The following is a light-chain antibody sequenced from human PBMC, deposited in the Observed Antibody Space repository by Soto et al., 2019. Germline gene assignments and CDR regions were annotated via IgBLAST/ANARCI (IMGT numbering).Light chain of an antibody. J-gene: IGKJ3*01. CDR3: QQYNNWPPIFT. Sequence: EIVMTQSPAPLSVSPGQRATLSCRASQSVSSNLAWYQQRPGQAPRLLIYGASTRAAGIPARFSGSGSGTGFTLTIRSLQSEDFAVYYCQQYNNWPPIFTFGPGTRVDIK. V-gene: IGKV3-15*01. CDR2: GAS. CDR1: QSVSSN.